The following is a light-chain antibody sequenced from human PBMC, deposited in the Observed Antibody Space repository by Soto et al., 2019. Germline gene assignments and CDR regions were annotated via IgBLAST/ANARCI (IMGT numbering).Light chain of an antibody. CDR2: GAS. V-gene: IGKV3-20*01. J-gene: IGKJ1*01. CDR1: QSVSSNY. Sequence: EIVLTQSPGTLSLSPGERATLSCRASQSVSSNYLAWYQRKPGQAPRLLIYGASSRAIDIPNRFSGSGSGTDLTLNITRLEPEDFAVYYCQQYGSSPPTFDQGTKVEI. CDR3: QQYGSSPPT.